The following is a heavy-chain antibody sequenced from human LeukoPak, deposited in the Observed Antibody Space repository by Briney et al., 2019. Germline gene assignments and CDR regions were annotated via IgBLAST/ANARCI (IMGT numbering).Heavy chain of an antibody. CDR2: ISSSSSYI. V-gene: IGHV3-21*01. CDR1: GFTFSSYS. Sequence: GGSLRLSCAASGFTFSSYSMNWVRQAPGKGLEWVSSISSSSSYIYYADSVKGRFTISRDNAKNSLYLQMNSLRAEDTAVYYCAREWGTSGIDYWGQGTLVTVSS. CDR3: AREWGTSGIDY. D-gene: IGHD3-16*01. J-gene: IGHJ4*02.